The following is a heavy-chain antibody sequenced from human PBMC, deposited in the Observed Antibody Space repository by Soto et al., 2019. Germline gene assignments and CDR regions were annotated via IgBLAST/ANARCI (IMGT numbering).Heavy chain of an antibody. V-gene: IGHV3-30-3*01. D-gene: IGHD1-1*01. CDR1: GFTFSSYA. Sequence: PGGSLRLSCAASGFTFSSYAMHWVRQAPGKGLEWVAVISYDGTNEFYADSVKGRFTISRDNSKNTLYLQMNSLRDEDTAVYYCGRELELDYWGQGTLVTVSS. J-gene: IGHJ4*02. CDR2: ISYDGTNE. CDR3: GRELELDY.